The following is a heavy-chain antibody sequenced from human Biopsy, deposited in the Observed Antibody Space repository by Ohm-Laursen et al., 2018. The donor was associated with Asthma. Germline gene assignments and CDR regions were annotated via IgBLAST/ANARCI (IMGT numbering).Heavy chain of an antibody. CDR2: INSVFGTT. CDR3: ARKAGSCISRTCYSLDF. V-gene: IGHV1-69*13. Sequence: SVKVSCKSLGGTFNTYVIGWVRQAPGQGLEWMGGINSVFGTTTYPQKFQDRVTITADDSTSTVYMELSSLRSEDTAVYYCARKAGSCISRTCYSLDFWGQGTLVTVSS. CDR1: GGTFNTYV. J-gene: IGHJ4*02. D-gene: IGHD2-2*01.